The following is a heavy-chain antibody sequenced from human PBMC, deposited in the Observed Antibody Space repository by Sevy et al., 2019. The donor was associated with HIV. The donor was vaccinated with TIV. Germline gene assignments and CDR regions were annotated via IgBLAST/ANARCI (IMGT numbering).Heavy chain of an antibody. J-gene: IGHJ4*02. V-gene: IGHV3-21*01. CDR1: GFTFSTST. Sequence: GGSLRLSCAASGFTFSTSTMNWVRQAPGKVLEWVSLITGTGNYILYADSVKGRFTISRDNAKNSLFLQMNSLRADDTAVYYCVRDGWNYWRQGTLVTVSS. CDR3: VRDGWNY. D-gene: IGHD2-15*01. CDR2: ITGTGNYI.